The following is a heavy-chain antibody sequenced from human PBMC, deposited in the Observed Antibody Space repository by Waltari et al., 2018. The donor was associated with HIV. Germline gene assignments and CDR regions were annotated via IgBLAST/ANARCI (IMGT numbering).Heavy chain of an antibody. V-gene: IGHV3-48*03. CDR2: ISTTGSTV. D-gene: IGHD1-26*01. J-gene: IGHJ4*02. CDR3: TRGLRLLRSILPFDY. Sequence: EVQLVQSGGGLVQPGGSLRLSCAASGFSSSSYEMHWVRQAPGKGLEWVSYISTTGSTVYYADSVKGRFTISRDNAKKSLYLQMNSLRAEDTAVYYCTRGLRLLRSILPFDYWGQGTLVPVSS. CDR1: GFSSSSYE.